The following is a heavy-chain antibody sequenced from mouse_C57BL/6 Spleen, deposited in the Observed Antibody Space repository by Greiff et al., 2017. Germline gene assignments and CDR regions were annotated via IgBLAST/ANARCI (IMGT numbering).Heavy chain of an antibody. CDR2: ISYSGST. CDR1: GYSITSGYD. D-gene: IGHD3-2*02. Sequence: EVQLVESGPGLVKPSPSLSLTCTATGYSITSGYDWHWIRHFPGNKLEWMGYISYSGSTNYNPSLKSRTSITHDTSKNHFFLKLISVTTEDTATYYCARDGAETAQTSCFACWGQGTLVTVSA. V-gene: IGHV3-1*01. CDR3: ARDGAETAQTSCFAC. J-gene: IGHJ3*01.